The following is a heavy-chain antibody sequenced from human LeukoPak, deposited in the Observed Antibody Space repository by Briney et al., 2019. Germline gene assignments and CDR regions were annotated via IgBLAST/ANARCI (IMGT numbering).Heavy chain of an antibody. CDR2: ISGSGGTT. V-gene: IGHV3-23*01. CDR3: ATQVLAVAGAYY. CDR1: GLTFSSYA. Sequence: GGSLRLSCAASGLTFSSYAMSWVRQAPGKGLEWVSAISGSGGTTYYADSVRGRFTVSRDNSRNTLFLQMNSLRAEDTAVYYCATQVLAVAGAYYWGQGTLVTVSS. J-gene: IGHJ4*02. D-gene: IGHD6-19*01.